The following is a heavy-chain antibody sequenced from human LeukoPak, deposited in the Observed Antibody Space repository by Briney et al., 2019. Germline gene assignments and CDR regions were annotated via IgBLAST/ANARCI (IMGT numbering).Heavy chain of an antibody. CDR3: ARDSAPYYDASGGYSDGMDV. Sequence: GGSLRLSCAASGFTFSSYWMSWVRQAPGKGLEWVAIIKEDGSEKYYVDSVKGRFTISRDNAKNSLYLQMNSLRAEDTAVYYCARDSAPYYDASGGYSDGMDVWGQGTTVTVSS. CDR2: IKEDGSEK. J-gene: IGHJ6*02. V-gene: IGHV3-7*01. CDR1: GFTFSSYW. D-gene: IGHD3-22*01.